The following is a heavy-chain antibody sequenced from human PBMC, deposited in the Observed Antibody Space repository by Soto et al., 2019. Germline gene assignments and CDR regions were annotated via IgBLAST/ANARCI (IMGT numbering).Heavy chain of an antibody. D-gene: IGHD1-1*01. CDR3: ARDLEYFDS. CDR2: ITAYNGNT. Sequence: ASVKVSCKGSGYTFSNEISWVRQAPGQGLEWMGWITAYNGNTNYAQKFQGRISMTTDTSTNTAHMELRSLRSDDTAVYYCARDLEYFDSWGQGTLVTVSS. J-gene: IGHJ4*02. CDR1: GYTFSNE. V-gene: IGHV1-18*04.